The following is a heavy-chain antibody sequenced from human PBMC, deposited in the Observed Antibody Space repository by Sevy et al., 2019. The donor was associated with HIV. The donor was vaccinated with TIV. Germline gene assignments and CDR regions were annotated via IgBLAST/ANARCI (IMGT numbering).Heavy chain of an antibody. CDR1: GYTFTSYA. Sequence: ASVKVSCKASGYTFTSYAMNWVRQAPGQGLEWMGWINTNTGNPTYAQGFTGRFVFSLDTSVSTAYLQISSLKAEDTAVYYCARAGLPGYSYGYGIGFDIWGQGTMVTVSS. J-gene: IGHJ3*02. CDR2: INTNTGNP. V-gene: IGHV7-4-1*02. D-gene: IGHD5-18*01. CDR3: ARAGLPGYSYGYGIGFDI.